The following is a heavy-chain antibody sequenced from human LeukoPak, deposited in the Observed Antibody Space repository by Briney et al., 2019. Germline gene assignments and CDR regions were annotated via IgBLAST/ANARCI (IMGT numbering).Heavy chain of an antibody. CDR2: FYPGGNT. Sequence: TGGSLRLSCAVSGINVSSNHMTWVRQAPGKGLEWAPVFYPGGNTYYTDSVKGRFTVSRDNSKNTLYLQMNSLRVEDTAVYYCARAAQHLDYWGQGTLVTVSS. CDR1: GINVSSNH. J-gene: IGHJ4*02. V-gene: IGHV3-53*01. CDR3: ARAAQHLDY.